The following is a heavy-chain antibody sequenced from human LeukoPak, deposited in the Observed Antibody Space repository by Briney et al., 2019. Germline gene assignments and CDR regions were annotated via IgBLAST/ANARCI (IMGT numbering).Heavy chain of an antibody. J-gene: IGHJ5*02. V-gene: IGHV3-66*01. D-gene: IGHD1-1*01. CDR1: GFTVSSNY. Sequence: GGSLRPSCAASGFTVSSNYMSWVRQAPGKGLEWVSIIYSGDSTNDADSVKGRFTISRDNSKNTLYLQMNSLRVEDTAVYYCARVGNYRFDPWGQGTLVTVSS. CDR3: ARVGNYRFDP. CDR2: IYSGDST.